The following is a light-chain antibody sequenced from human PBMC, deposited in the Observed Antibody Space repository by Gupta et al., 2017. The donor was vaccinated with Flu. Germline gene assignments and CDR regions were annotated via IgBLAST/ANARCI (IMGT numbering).Light chain of an antibody. Sequence: DIQVTQSPSSLSASIGDRVSITCRTSQSISNYLNWYQQKPGRAPRLLIYAASVLPNGVPSRFSNRGSGTDFTLIISSLQPEDSATYYCQQSHSDPYTFGQGTRLEIK. CDR1: QSISNY. V-gene: IGKV1-39*01. CDR3: QQSHSDPYT. J-gene: IGKJ2*01. CDR2: AAS.